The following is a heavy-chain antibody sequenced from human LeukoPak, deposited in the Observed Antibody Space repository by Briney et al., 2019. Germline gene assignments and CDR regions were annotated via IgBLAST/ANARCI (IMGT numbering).Heavy chain of an antibody. D-gene: IGHD6-19*01. V-gene: IGHV4-34*01. CDR2: INHSGST. CDR3: ARASSGWSKGSFDY. CDR1: GGSFSGYY. J-gene: IGHJ4*02. Sequence: PSETLSLTCAVYGGSFSGYYWSWIRQPPGKGLEWIGEINHSGSTNYNPSLKSRVTISVDTSKNQFSLKLSSVTTADTAIYYCARASSGWSKGSFDYWGQGTLVTVSS.